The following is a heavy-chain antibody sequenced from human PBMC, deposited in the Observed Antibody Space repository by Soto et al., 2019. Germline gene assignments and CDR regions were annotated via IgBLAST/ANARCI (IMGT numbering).Heavy chain of an antibody. V-gene: IGHV4-59*13. Sequence: QVQLQESAPRLVKPSETLSLTCTVSGGSISSFYWSWIRQPQGKGLECIVYIYYSGSTNYNPSLKSRGTISVDKSKNQFSLKLSSVTPEDTAVYSCAREPGCSGYYYRVDWFDPWGQGTLVTVSS. J-gene: IGHJ5*02. CDR2: IYYSGST. D-gene: IGHD3-22*01. CDR3: AREPGCSGYYYRVDWFDP. CDR1: GGSISSFY.